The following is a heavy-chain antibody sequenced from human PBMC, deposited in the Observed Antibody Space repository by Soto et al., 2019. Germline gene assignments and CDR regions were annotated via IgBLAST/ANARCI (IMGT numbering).Heavy chain of an antibody. Sequence: ASVKVSCKSSGYTFSMSGISWVRQAPGQGLEWMGWISGYNGNTNYEQKFQDRVTMTTDTTTNTAYMELRSLRSDDTAVYYCAREGPRPYYYYGMDAWGQGTTVTVSS. CDR1: GYTFSMSG. CDR2: ISGYNGNT. J-gene: IGHJ6*02. V-gene: IGHV1-18*01. CDR3: AREGPRPYYYYGMDA.